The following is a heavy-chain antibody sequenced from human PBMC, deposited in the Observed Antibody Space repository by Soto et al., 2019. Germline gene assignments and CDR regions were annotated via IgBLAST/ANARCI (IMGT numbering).Heavy chain of an antibody. D-gene: IGHD3-16*01. J-gene: IGHJ6*02. Sequence: PGGSLRLSCAASGFTFSSYDMHWVRQATGKGLEWVSAIGTAGDTYYPGSVKGRFTISRENAKNSLYLQMNSLRAGDTAVYYCARDLLQRMEPKGGDYYYGMDVWGQGTTVTVSS. CDR1: GFTFSSYD. CDR2: IGTAGDT. V-gene: IGHV3-13*01. CDR3: ARDLLQRMEPKGGDYYYGMDV.